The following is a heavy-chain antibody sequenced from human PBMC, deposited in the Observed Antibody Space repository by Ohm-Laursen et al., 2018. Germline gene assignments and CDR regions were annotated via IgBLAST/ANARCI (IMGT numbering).Heavy chain of an antibody. CDR2: ISGSGGST. D-gene: IGHD2-2*01. CDR1: GFTFSSYA. CDR3: AREACNSASCKRNFYYGMDV. V-gene: IGHV3-23*01. J-gene: IGHJ6*02. Sequence: SLRLSCAASGFTFSSYALTWVRQAPGKGLEWVSSISGSGGSTYYADFVKGRFTISRDNAQNSLYLQMNSLRAEDTAVYWCAREACNSASCKRNFYYGMDVWGQGTTVTVSS.